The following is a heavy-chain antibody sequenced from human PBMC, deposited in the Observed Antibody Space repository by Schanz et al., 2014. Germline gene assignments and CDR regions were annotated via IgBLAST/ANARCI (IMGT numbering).Heavy chain of an antibody. Sequence: QLQLQESGPGLVKPSETLSLTCTVSGGSISSSSYYWGWIRQPPGKGLEWIGSIYYSGSTYYNPSQKSRVPLPVDTSRNQSSLKRSSVTAADTAVYYCARHSGYYYYYGMDVWGQGTTVTVSS. CDR3: ARHSGYYYYYGMDV. V-gene: IGHV4-39*01. J-gene: IGHJ6*02. CDR2: IYYSGST. CDR1: GGSISSSSYY.